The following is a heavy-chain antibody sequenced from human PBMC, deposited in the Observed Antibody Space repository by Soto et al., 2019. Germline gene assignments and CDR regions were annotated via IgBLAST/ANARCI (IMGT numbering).Heavy chain of an antibody. J-gene: IGHJ4*02. D-gene: IGHD6-19*01. CDR1: GFTFSSYG. CDR2: IWYDGSNK. Sequence: GGSLRLSCAASGFTFSSYGMHWVRQAPGKGLEWVAVIWYDGSNKYYADSVKGRFTISRDNSKNTLYLQMNSLRAEDTAVYYCARGFPPLIAVAGTLRQFDYWGQGTLVTVSS. CDR3: ARGFPPLIAVAGTLRQFDY. V-gene: IGHV3-33*01.